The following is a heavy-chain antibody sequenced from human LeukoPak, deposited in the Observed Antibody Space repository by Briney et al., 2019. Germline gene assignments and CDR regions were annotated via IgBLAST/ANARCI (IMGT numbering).Heavy chain of an antibody. V-gene: IGHV3-72*01. CDR1: GFSFSSHG. CDR3: ARYNWNYVFDY. J-gene: IGHJ4*02. Sequence: GGSLRLSCAASGFSFSSHGMSWVRQAPGKGLEWVGRTRNKANSYTTEYAASVKGRFTISRDDSKNSLYLQMNSLKTEDTAVYYCARYNWNYVFDYWGQGILVTVSS. CDR2: TRNKANSYTT. D-gene: IGHD1-7*01.